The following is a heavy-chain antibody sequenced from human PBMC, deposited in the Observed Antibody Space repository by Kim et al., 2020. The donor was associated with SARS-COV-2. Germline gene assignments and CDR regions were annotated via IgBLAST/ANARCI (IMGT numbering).Heavy chain of an antibody. V-gene: IGHV3-21*01. CDR3: ATGILGY. Sequence: SDTYISYADSLKGRFTISRDNAMNSLYLQMNSLGVEDTAVYYCATGILGYWGQGTLVTVSS. J-gene: IGHJ4*02. CDR2: SDTYI. D-gene: IGHD3-16*01.